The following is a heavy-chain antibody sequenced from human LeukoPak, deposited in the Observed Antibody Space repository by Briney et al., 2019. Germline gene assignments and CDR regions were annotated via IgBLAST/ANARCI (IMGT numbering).Heavy chain of an antibody. V-gene: IGHV3-23*01. D-gene: IGHD3-22*01. CDR3: AKRPNYDSSGHFDF. CDR2: ISGSDGIT. J-gene: IGHJ4*02. CDR1: GFTFSSYA. Sequence: PGGPLRLSCAASGFTFSSYAMSWVRQAPGKGLEWVSSISGSDGITYYADSVKGRFTISRDNSKNTLYLHMNTLRAEDTAVYYCAKRPNYDSSGHFDFRGQGTLVTVSS.